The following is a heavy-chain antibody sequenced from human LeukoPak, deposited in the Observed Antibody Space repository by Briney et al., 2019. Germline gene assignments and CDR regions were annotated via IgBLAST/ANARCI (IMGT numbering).Heavy chain of an antibody. J-gene: IGHJ4*02. CDR1: GFTFSTYA. Sequence: PGGSPRLSCAASGFTFSTYAMHWVRQAPGKGLECVAVISYDGSNKYYADSVKGRFTISRDNSKNSLYLQMNSLRAEDTAVYYCARVGYSYGSLDYWGQGTLVTVSS. D-gene: IGHD5-18*01. V-gene: IGHV3-30*04. CDR2: ISYDGSNK. CDR3: ARVGYSYGSLDY.